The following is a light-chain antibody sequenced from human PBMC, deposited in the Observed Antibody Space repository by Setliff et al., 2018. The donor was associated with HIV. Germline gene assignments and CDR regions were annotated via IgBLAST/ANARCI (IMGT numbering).Light chain of an antibody. J-gene: IGLJ1*01. Sequence: QSALTQPASVSGSPGQSITTSCTGTSSDVGGYSYVSWYQQHPGKAPKLIIYEVTNRPSGVSNRFSGSKSGNTASLTISGLQAEDEADYYCSSYAITNTLPFGTGTKVTVL. V-gene: IGLV2-14*01. CDR2: EVT. CDR1: SSDVGGYSY. CDR3: SSYAITNTLP.